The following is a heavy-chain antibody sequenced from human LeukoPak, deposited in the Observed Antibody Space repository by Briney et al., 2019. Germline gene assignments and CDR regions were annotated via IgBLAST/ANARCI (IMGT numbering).Heavy chain of an antibody. CDR3: AKVMVVPAAIEDAFDI. D-gene: IGHD2-2*01. CDR2: ISGSGGST. V-gene: IGHV3-23*01. J-gene: IGHJ3*02. CDR1: GITFSSYA. Sequence: GGSLRLSCAASGITFSSYAMSWVRQAPGKGLEWVSAISGSGGSTYYADSVKGRFTISRDNSKNTLYLQMNSLRAEDTAVYYCAKVMVVPAAIEDAFDIWGQGTMVTVSS.